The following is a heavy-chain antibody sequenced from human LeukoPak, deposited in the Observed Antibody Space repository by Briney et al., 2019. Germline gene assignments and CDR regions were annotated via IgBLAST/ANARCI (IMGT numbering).Heavy chain of an antibody. D-gene: IGHD3-3*01. CDR2: ISYDGSNK. J-gene: IGHJ6*02. CDR1: GFTFSSYA. Sequence: GGSLRLSCAASGFTFSSYAMYWVRQAPGKGLEWVAVISYDGSNKYYADSVKGRFTISRDNSKNTLYLQMNSLRAEDTAVYYCARDLEWLSTSAYYYYGMDVWGQGTAVTVSS. CDR3: ARDLEWLSTSAYYYYGMDV. V-gene: IGHV3-30-3*01.